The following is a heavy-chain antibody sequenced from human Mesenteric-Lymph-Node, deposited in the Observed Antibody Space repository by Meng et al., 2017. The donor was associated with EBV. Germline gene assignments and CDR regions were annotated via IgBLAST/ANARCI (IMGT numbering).Heavy chain of an antibody. CDR3: ARGYSYDSFGLDY. V-gene: IGHV4-39*07. D-gene: IGHD5-18*01. J-gene: IGHJ4*02. CDR1: GGSISSSSYY. Sequence: QMQLQESGPGLVKPSETLSLTCTISGGSISSSSYYWGWIRQPPGKGLEWIGSVYYSGSSYYNPSLKSRVTISVDPSKNQFSLKVNSVTAADSAVYYCARGYSYDSFGLDYWGQGALVTVSS. CDR2: VYYSGSS.